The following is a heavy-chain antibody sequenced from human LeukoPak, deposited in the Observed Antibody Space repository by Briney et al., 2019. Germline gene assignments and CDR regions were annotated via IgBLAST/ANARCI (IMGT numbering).Heavy chain of an antibody. CDR3: AKQAHYYDSSAVFDY. CDR1: GFTFDDYA. J-gene: IGHJ4*02. D-gene: IGHD3-22*01. CDR2: IRYDGSNK. V-gene: IGHV3-30*02. Sequence: GGSLRLSCAASGFTFDDYAMNWVRQAPGKGLEWVAFIRYDGSNKYYADSVMGRFTISRDNSNNTLCLQMSSLSAEDTAVYYCAKQAHYYDSSAVFDYWGQGTLVTVSS.